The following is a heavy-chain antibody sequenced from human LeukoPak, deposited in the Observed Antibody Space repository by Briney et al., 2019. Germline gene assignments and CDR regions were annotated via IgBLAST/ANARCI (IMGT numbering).Heavy chain of an antibody. V-gene: IGHV5-51*01. CDR3: ARQVCMWCWFDY. J-gene: IGHJ4*02. CDR2: ICPGDSDT. CDR1: EYRFTNYW. D-gene: IGHD2-21*01. Sequence: GESLKISCKGSEYRFTNYWIGWVRQMPGKGLEWMGIICPGDSDTRYSPSFQGQVTISADKAISTAYLQWSSLKASDTAMYDCARQVCMWCWFDYWGQGTLVTVSS.